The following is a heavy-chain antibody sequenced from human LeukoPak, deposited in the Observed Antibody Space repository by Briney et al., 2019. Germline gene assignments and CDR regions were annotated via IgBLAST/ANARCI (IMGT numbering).Heavy chain of an antibody. CDR3: ARGSSGNSAAFDI. Sequence: SETLSLTCAVSGGSISSGGYSWSWIRQPPGKGLEWIGYIYHSGSTYYNPSLKSRVTISVDRSKNQFSLKLSSVTAADTAVYYCARGSSGNSAAFDIWGQGTMVNVSS. D-gene: IGHD4-23*01. J-gene: IGHJ3*02. CDR1: GGSISSGGYS. CDR2: IYHSGST. V-gene: IGHV4-30-2*01.